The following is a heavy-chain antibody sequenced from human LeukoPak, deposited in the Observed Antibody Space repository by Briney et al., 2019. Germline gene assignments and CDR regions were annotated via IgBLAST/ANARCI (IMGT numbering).Heavy chain of an antibody. D-gene: IGHD4-17*01. CDR1: GFTFRSYA. CDR3: TTDSVIYGDYEYFDY. CDR2: ISGSGGST. V-gene: IGHV3-23*01. Sequence: GGSLRLSCAASGFTFRSYAMSWVRQAPGKGLEWVSGISGSGGSTNYADSVTGRFTISRDNSKNTLYVQMNSLGAEDTAVYYCTTDSVIYGDYEYFDYWGQGTLVTVSS. J-gene: IGHJ4*02.